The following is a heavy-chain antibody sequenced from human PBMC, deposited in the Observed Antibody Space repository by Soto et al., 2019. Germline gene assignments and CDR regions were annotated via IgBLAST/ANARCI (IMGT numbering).Heavy chain of an antibody. Sequence: GGSLRLSCAASGFTFSSYGMHWVRQAPGKGLEWVAVIWYDGSNKYYADSVKGRFTISRDNSKNTLYLQMNSLRAEDTAVYYCARGARIDWSSSWYRVETDIWGQGTMVTVSS. V-gene: IGHV3-33*01. CDR3: ARGARIDWSSSWYRVETDI. J-gene: IGHJ3*02. D-gene: IGHD6-13*01. CDR2: IWYDGSNK. CDR1: GFTFSSYG.